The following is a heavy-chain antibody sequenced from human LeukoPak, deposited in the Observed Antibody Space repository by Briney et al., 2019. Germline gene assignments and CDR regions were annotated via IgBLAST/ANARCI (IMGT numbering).Heavy chain of an antibody. V-gene: IGHV4-39*07. CDR2: IYYSGST. J-gene: IGHJ4*02. CDR1: GGSISSSSYY. CDR3: ARYTRAGQPFDY. D-gene: IGHD6-13*01. Sequence: SETLSLTCTVSGGSISSSSYYWGWIRQPPGKGLEWIGSIYYSGSTYYNPSLKSRVTISVDTSKNQFSLKLSSVTAADTAVYYCARYTRAGQPFDYWGQGTLVTVSS.